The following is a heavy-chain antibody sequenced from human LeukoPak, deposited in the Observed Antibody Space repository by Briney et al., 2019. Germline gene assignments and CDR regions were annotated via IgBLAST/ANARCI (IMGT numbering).Heavy chain of an antibody. D-gene: IGHD2-8*01. V-gene: IGHV3-7*01. CDR1: GFTFSSYW. CDR3: ARVPGVMENWYFDL. Sequence: GGSLRLSCAASGFTFSSYWMSWVRQAPGKGLEWVANIEQDGSEKYYVDSVKGRFTISRDNAKNSLYLQMNSLRAEDTAVYYCARVPGVMENWYFDLWGRGTLVTVSS. CDR2: IEQDGSEK. J-gene: IGHJ2*01.